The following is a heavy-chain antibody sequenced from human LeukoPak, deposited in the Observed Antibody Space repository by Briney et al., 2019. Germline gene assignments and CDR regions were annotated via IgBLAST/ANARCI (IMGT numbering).Heavy chain of an antibody. D-gene: IGHD1-7*01. V-gene: IGHV3-15*04. CDR2: TVSEIDGGTT. J-gene: IGHJ6*02. Sequence: GGSLRLSCAASGFTFNYAWMSWVRQVPGKGLEWVGQTVSEIDGGTTDYAAPVKGRFTISRDDSKSTLYLQMNSLKIEDTAVYYCTTDEDWNYARKDVWGQGATVSVSS. CDR1: GFTFNYAW. CDR3: TTDEDWNYARKDV.